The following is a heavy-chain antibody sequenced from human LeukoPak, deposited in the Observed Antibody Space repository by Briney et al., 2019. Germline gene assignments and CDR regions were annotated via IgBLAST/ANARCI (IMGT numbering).Heavy chain of an antibody. CDR1: GGSFSGYY. V-gene: IGHV4-34*01. CDR2: INHSGST. J-gene: IGHJ4*02. Sequence: SETLSLTCVVYGGSFSGYYWSWIRQPPGKGLEWIGEINHSGSTNYNPSLKSRVTISVDTSKNQFSLKLSSVTAADTAVYYCARDAAAAGSDYWGQGTLVTVSS. CDR3: ARDAAAAGSDY. D-gene: IGHD6-13*01.